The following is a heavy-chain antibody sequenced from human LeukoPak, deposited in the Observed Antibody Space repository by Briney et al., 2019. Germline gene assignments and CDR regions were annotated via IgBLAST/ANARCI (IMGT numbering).Heavy chain of an antibody. CDR3: ARDSSYCPDASCWGPDVQVVPGYYFDY. D-gene: IGHD6-6*01. CDR2: IHDSGST. Sequence: PSETLSLTCTVSGGSMTSRYWSWLRQSPGKGLEWLGYIHDSGSTNYNPSLRSRVTISLDTSNNHFSLRLSSVTAADTAMYYCARDSSYCPDASCWGPDVQVVPGYYFDYWGPGILVTVTS. J-gene: IGHJ4*02. V-gene: IGHV4-59*11. CDR1: GGSMTSRY.